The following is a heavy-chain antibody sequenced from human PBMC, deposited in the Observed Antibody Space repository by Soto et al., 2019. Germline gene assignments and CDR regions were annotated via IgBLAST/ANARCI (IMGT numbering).Heavy chain of an antibody. CDR3: TRAYSSSPLDY. CDR1: VFNFADYA. V-gene: IGHV3-49*04. J-gene: IGHJ4*02. CDR2: IRAKAHGGTT. D-gene: IGHD6-13*01. Sequence: GGSLRLSCTASVFNFADYAVHWVRQVPGKGLEWVSFIRAKAHGGTTDYAASVKGRFTISRDDSKSIAYLQMNSLKTEDTALYYCTRAYSSSPLDYWGQGARVTVSS.